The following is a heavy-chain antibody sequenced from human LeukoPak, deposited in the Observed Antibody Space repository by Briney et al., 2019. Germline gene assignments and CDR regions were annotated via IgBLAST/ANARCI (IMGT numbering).Heavy chain of an antibody. CDR1: GYTFTGYY. D-gene: IGHD3-16*01. V-gene: IGHV1-2*02. Sequence: ASVKVSCKASGYTFTGYYIHWVRQAPGQGLEWMGWINPNSGGTNFAQKFQGRGTMTRDTSISTAYMELSRLRSDDTAVYYCARDLAPSTSPAYFDSWGQGTLVTVSS. J-gene: IGHJ4*02. CDR2: INPNSGGT. CDR3: ARDLAPSTSPAYFDS.